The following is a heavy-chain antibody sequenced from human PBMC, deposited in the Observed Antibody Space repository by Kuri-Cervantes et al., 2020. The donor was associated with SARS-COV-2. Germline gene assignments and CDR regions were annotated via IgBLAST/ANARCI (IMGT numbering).Heavy chain of an antibody. Sequence: SETLSLTCTVSGGSISSGGYYWSWIRQPPGKGLEWIGYIYHSGSTYYNPSLKSRVTISVDRSKNQFSLKLSSVTAADTAVYYCARHYITRYFDLWGRGTLVTVSS. D-gene: IGHD2-2*01. CDR1: GGSISSGGYY. CDR2: IYHSGST. J-gene: IGHJ2*01. CDR3: ARHYITRYFDL. V-gene: IGHV4-30-2*01.